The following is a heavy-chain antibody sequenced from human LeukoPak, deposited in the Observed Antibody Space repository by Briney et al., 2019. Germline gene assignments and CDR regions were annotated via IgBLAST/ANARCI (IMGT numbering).Heavy chain of an antibody. CDR3: ARHGLMGRYDSSGYYYR. Sequence: NASETLSLTCAVYGGSFSGYYWSWIRQLPGKGLEWIGEINHSGSTNYNPSLKSRVTISVDTSKNQFSLKLSSVTAADTAVYYCARHGLMGRYDSSGYYYRWGQGTLVTVSS. CDR1: GGSFSGYY. CDR2: INHSGST. D-gene: IGHD3-22*01. J-gene: IGHJ4*02. V-gene: IGHV4-34*01.